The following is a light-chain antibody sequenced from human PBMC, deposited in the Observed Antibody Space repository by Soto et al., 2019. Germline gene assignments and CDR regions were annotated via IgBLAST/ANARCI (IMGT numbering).Light chain of an antibody. CDR1: QSVSSSY. V-gene: IGKV3-20*01. Sequence: ETVLTQSPGTLSLSPGERATLSCRASQSVSSSYLAWYQQKPGQAPRLLIYGASSRATGIPDRFSGSGSGTDFTLTISRLEPEDFAVYYCQQYGSSPLTFGVGTKVDI. CDR3: QQYGSSPLT. CDR2: GAS. J-gene: IGKJ4*01.